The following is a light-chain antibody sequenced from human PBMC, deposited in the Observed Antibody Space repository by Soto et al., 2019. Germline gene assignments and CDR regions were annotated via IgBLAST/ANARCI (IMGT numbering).Light chain of an antibody. V-gene: IGLV2-14*01. CDR3: SSLTTSFTYV. CDR1: SSDVGAYNY. J-gene: IGLJ1*01. Sequence: QSALTQPASVSGSPGKSFAISCTGTSSDVGAYNYISWYQQHPGKAPKLLLSEVSNRPSGVSDRFSGSKSGNTACLTISGLEAEDEADYYCSSLTTSFTYVFGTGTKVTVL. CDR2: EVS.